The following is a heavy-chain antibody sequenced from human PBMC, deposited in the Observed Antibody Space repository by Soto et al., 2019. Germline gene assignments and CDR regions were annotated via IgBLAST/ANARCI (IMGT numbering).Heavy chain of an antibody. V-gene: IGHV4-31*03. CDR2: IYYSGST. Sequence: QVQLQESGPGLVKPSQTLSLTCTVSGGSISSGGYYWTWIRQHPGKVLEWIGYIYYSGSTYYNPSLKSRVTMSVDTSKIQFSLKLSSVTAADTAVYYCARVCGGDCHYGMDVWGQGTTVTVSS. J-gene: IGHJ6*02. CDR3: ARVCGGDCHYGMDV. CDR1: GGSISSGGYY. D-gene: IGHD2-21*02.